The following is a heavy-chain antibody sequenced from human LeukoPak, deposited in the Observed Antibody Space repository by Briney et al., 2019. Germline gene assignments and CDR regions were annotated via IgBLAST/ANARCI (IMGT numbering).Heavy chain of an antibody. Sequence: PGGSLRLSCAASGFTFHNYAMTLVRQAPGKGLEWVSAISGGGGNTYYAESVKGRFTISRDKSMNTLYLQMNSLRADDSAVYYCAKVLPAVVHVYQYGMDAWGRGTTVTVSS. CDR1: GFTFHNYA. D-gene: IGHD4-23*01. V-gene: IGHV3-23*01. J-gene: IGHJ6*02. CDR3: AKVLPAVVHVYQYGMDA. CDR2: ISGGGGNT.